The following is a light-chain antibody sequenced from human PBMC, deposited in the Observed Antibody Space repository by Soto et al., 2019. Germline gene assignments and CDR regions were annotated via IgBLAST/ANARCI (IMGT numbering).Light chain of an antibody. CDR3: QQYGSEPLT. J-gene: IGKJ4*01. V-gene: IGKV3-20*01. Sequence: IVLTQSPGTLSLSPGERATLSCRASQSVSTSYLAWYQQKPGQAPRLLIYGASSRATGIPDRFSGSGSGADFTLTISRLEPEDFAVYYCQQYGSEPLTFGGGTKVEIK. CDR2: GAS. CDR1: QSVSTSY.